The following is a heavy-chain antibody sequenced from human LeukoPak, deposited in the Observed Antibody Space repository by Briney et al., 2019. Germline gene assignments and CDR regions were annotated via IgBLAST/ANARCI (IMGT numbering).Heavy chain of an antibody. CDR1: GFTFSSYS. Sequence: GGSLRLSCAASGFTFSSYSMNWVRQAPGKGLEWVSSISSSYIYYADSVKGRFTISRDNSKNTLYLQMNSLRAEDTAVYYCAKDRFLMNNYMDVWGKGTTVTVSS. CDR3: AKDRFLMNNYMDV. CDR2: ISSSYI. D-gene: IGHD1/OR15-1a*01. V-gene: IGHV3-21*01. J-gene: IGHJ6*03.